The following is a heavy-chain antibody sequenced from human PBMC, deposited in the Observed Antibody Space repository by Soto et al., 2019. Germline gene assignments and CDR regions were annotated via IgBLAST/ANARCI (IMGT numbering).Heavy chain of an antibody. CDR2: ISAYNGNT. CDR3: ARDYNSSSWYYYYYYYGMDV. CDR1: GYTFTSYG. V-gene: IGHV1-18*01. D-gene: IGHD6-13*01. J-gene: IGHJ6*02. Sequence: GASVKVSCKASGYTFTSYGISWVRQAPGQGLEWMGWISAYNGNTNYAQKLQGRVTMTTDTSTSTAYMELRSLRSDDTAVYYCARDYNSSSWYYYYYYYGMDVWGQGTTVTVSS.